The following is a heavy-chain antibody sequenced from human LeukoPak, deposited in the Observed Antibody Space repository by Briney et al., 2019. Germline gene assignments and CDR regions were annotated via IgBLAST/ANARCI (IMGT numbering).Heavy chain of an antibody. CDR2: INHSGST. J-gene: IGHJ3*02. V-gene: IGHV4-34*01. CDR1: GGSLSGYY. Sequence: PSETLSLTCAVSGGSLSGYYWSWIRQPPGKGLEWIGEINHSGSTNYNPSLKSRVTISVDTSKNQFSLKLSSVTAADTAVYYCARVQADYGDYGDAFDIWGQGTKVTVSS. CDR3: ARVQADYGDYGDAFDI. D-gene: IGHD4-17*01.